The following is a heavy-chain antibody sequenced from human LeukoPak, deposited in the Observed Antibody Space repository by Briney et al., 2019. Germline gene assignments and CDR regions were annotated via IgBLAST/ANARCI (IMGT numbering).Heavy chain of an antibody. Sequence: ASVKVSCKASGGTFSSYAISWVRQATGQGLEWMGWMNPNSGNTGYAQKFQGRVTMTRNTSISTAYMELSSLRSEDTAVYYCARQDIVVVPAAIRVLYNWFDPWGQGTLVTVSS. D-gene: IGHD2-2*02. CDR3: ARQDIVVVPAAIRVLYNWFDP. V-gene: IGHV1-8*02. CDR1: GGTFSSYA. CDR2: MNPNSGNT. J-gene: IGHJ5*02.